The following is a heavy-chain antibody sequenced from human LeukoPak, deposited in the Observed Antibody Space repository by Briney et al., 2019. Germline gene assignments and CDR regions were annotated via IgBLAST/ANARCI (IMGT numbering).Heavy chain of an antibody. Sequence: GGSLRLSCAASGFTFDDYGMNWVRQAPGKGLEWVSGITSGGRTYYADSVKGRFTISRDSSKNTLYLQMTSLRADDTALYYCARSIPPDFWGQGTLVTVSS. CDR2: ITSGGRT. D-gene: IGHD1-26*01. CDR3: ARSIPPDF. CDR1: GFTFDDYG. V-gene: IGHV3-23*01. J-gene: IGHJ4*02.